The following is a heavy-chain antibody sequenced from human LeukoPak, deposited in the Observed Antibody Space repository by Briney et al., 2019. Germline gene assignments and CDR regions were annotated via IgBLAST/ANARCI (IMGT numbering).Heavy chain of an antibody. CDR3: ARGPIVGASAFDI. CDR2: MNPNSGNT. CDR1: GYTFITYE. J-gene: IGHJ3*02. D-gene: IGHD1-26*01. V-gene: IGHV1-8*01. Sequence: ASVKVSCKASGYTFITYEINWVRQATGQGLEWMGWMNPNSGNTGYAQKFQGRVTMTRNTSISTAYMELSSLRSEDTAVYYCARGPIVGASAFDIWGQGTMVTVSS.